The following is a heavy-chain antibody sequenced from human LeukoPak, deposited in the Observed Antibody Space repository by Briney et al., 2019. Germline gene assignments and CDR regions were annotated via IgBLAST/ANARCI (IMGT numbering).Heavy chain of an antibody. V-gene: IGHV3-33*01. Sequence: GGSLRLSCAASGFIFSTYGMHWVRQAPGKGLEWVAVIWPDGSNKYYADSVKGRFTISRDNSKNTVYLQMNSLRVEDTAMYYCARASGSYDYWGLGTLVTVSS. CDR2: IWPDGSNK. CDR1: GFIFSTYG. J-gene: IGHJ4*02. D-gene: IGHD1-26*01. CDR3: ARASGSYDY.